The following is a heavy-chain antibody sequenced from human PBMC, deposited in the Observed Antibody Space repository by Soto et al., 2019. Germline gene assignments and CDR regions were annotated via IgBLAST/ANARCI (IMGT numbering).Heavy chain of an antibody. V-gene: IGHV2-5*02. J-gene: IGHJ4*02. CDR3: AHSPDRSIVLVPAALHFDY. D-gene: IGHD2-2*01. CDR2: IYWDDDK. Sequence: QITLKESGPTLVKPTQTLTLTCTFSGFSLSTSGVGVGWIRQPPGKALEWLALIYWDDDKRNSPSLKSRHTIRKDTPKNRVNHTLTNMDPLNTATYYCAHSPDRSIVLVPAALHFDYWGQGTLVTVSS. CDR1: GFSLSTSGVG.